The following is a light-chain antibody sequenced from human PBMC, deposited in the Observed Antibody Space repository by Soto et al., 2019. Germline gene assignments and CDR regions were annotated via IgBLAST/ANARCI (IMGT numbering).Light chain of an antibody. Sequence: QSVLTQPPSVSGAPGQRGTISYTGSSSNIGAGYDVHWYQQLPGTAPKLLIYGNTNRPSGVPDRFSGSKSGTSASLAITGLQAEDEADYYCQSYDSSLSSYVFGTGTKLTVL. V-gene: IGLV1-40*01. CDR1: SSNIGAGYD. J-gene: IGLJ1*01. CDR3: QSYDSSLSSYV. CDR2: GNT.